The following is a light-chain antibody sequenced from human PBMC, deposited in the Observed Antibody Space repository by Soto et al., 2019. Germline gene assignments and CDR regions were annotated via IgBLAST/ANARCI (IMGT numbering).Light chain of an antibody. CDR1: QSVSSY. CDR2: DAS. V-gene: IGKV3-11*01. CDR3: QQRSKWPGT. J-gene: IGKJ2*01. Sequence: EIVLTQSPATLSLSPGERATLSCRASQSVSSYSAWYQQKPGQAPRLLIYDASKRATGIPDRFSGSGSGTDFTLTISSLEPEDFAVYYCQQRSKWPGTFGQGTKLEIK.